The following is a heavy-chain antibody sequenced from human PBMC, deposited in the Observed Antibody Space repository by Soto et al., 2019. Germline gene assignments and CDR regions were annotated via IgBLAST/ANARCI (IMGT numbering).Heavy chain of an antibody. CDR3: ARHPVKTFNDFWSGYDYYYYYMDV. V-gene: IGHV4-59*08. D-gene: IGHD3-3*01. CDR2: IYYSGST. J-gene: IGHJ6*03. CDR1: GGSISSYY. Sequence: SETLSLTCTVSGGSISSYYWSWIRQPPGKGLEWIGYIYYSGSTNYNPSLKSRVTISVDTSKNQFSLKLSSVTAADTAVYYCARHPVKTFNDFWSGYDYYYYYMDVWGKGTTVTVSS.